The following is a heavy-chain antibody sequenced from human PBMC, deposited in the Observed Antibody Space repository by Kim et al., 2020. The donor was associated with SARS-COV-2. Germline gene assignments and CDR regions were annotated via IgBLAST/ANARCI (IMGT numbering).Heavy chain of an antibody. D-gene: IGHD3-9*01. J-gene: IGHJ6*02. Sequence: GGSLRLSCAASGFTFSSYGMHWVRQAPGKGLEWVAVIWYDGSNKYYADSVKGRFTISRDNSKNTLYLQMNSLRAEDTAVYYCAKDIRYFDWLLDGDGMDVWGQGTTVTVSS. CDR2: IWYDGSNK. CDR3: AKDIRYFDWLLDGDGMDV. V-gene: IGHV3-33*06. CDR1: GFTFSSYG.